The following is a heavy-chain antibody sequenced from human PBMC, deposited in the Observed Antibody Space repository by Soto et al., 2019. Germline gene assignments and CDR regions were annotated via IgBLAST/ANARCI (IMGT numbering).Heavy chain of an antibody. V-gene: IGHV1-69*02. Sequence: ASVKVSCKASGGSFSSYTISWVRQAPGQGLEWMGRIIPILGIANYAQKFQGRVTITADKSTSTAYMELSSLRSEDTAVYYCARGEGYDFWSGYPSDYYYYMDVWGKGTTVTVSS. CDR3: ARGEGYDFWSGYPSDYYYYMDV. D-gene: IGHD3-3*01. CDR2: IIPILGIA. J-gene: IGHJ6*03. CDR1: GGSFSSYT.